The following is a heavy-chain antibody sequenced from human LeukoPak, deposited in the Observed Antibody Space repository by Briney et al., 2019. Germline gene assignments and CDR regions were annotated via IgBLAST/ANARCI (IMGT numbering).Heavy chain of an antibody. Sequence: ASVKVSCKASSYTLTNYGISWVRQAPGQGLEWMGWISAYNGNTNYAQNLQGRVTMTTDTSTNTAYMELRSLRSDDTAVYYCARDQDPGAFDIWGQGTMVTVSS. J-gene: IGHJ3*02. CDR2: ISAYNGNT. CDR3: ARDQDPGAFDI. CDR1: SYTLTNYG. V-gene: IGHV1-18*01.